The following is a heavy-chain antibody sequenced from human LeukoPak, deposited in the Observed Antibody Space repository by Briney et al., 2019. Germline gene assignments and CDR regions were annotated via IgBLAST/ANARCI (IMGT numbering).Heavy chain of an antibody. J-gene: IGHJ4*02. CDR3: ATHPDFWSGNPRRGFDY. V-gene: IGHV4-39*01. D-gene: IGHD3-3*01. CDR2: ISHTGST. CDR1: GGSISNSGYY. Sequence: SETLSLTCTVSGGSISNSGYYWGWIRQPPGKGLEWIGSISHTGSTYYNSSLKSRVTISEDTSKNQFSLRLSSVTAADTAVYYCATHPDFWSGNPRRGFDYWGQGTLVTVSS.